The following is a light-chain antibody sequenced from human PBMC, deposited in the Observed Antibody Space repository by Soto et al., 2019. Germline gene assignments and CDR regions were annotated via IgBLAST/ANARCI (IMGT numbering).Light chain of an antibody. Sequence: QSVLTQPPSVSGAPGQRVTISCTGSSSNIGAGYDVHWYQQLPGTAPKLLIYGNSNRPSGVPDRFSGSKSGTSASLAITGLQAEDEADSYCQSYDSSLSGSYVFGTGTKVTVL. CDR3: QSYDSSLSGSYV. J-gene: IGLJ1*01. V-gene: IGLV1-40*01. CDR1: SSNIGAGYD. CDR2: GNS.